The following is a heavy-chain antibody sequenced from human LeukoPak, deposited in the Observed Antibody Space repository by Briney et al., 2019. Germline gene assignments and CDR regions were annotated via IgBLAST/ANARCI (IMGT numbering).Heavy chain of an antibody. Sequence: SVKVSCKASGGTFSSYAISWVRQAPGQGLEWMGGIIPIFGTANYAQKFQGRVTITADESTSTAYMELSSLRSEDTAVYYCARISLGAIWGYYYGMDVWGQGTTVTVS. CDR1: GGTFSSYA. CDR3: ARISLGAIWGYYYGMDV. J-gene: IGHJ6*02. D-gene: IGHD1-26*01. CDR2: IIPIFGTA. V-gene: IGHV1-69*13.